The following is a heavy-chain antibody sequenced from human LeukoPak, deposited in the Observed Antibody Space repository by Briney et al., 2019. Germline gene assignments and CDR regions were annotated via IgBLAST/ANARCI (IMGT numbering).Heavy chain of an antibody. D-gene: IGHD6-13*01. CDR1: EFTFNSYA. V-gene: IGHV3-23*01. J-gene: IGHJ6*02. CDR2: ISGSGGST. Sequence: PGGSLRLSCAASEFTFNSYAMTWVRQAPGKGLEWVSAISGSGGSTYYADSVKGRFTISRDDSKNTLYLQMNSLRAEDTAVYYCAKAYSSSWYEDGMDVWGQGTTVTVSS. CDR3: AKAYSSSWYEDGMDV.